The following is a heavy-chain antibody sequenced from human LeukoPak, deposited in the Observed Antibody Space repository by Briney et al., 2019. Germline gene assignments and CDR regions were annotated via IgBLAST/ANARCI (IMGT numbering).Heavy chain of an antibody. CDR3: ARILNNDNAGDPDTFDM. Sequence: PSETLSLTCSASGGSISRHYWSWIRQPPGKGLEWIAYISYSGGTRYNPSFQSRVTMSLDTSKTHFSLKLTSVTAAETAMYYCARILNNDNAGDPDTFDMWGPGTMVTVSS. D-gene: IGHD4-17*01. J-gene: IGHJ3*02. CDR1: GGSISRHY. V-gene: IGHV4-59*08. CDR2: ISYSGGT.